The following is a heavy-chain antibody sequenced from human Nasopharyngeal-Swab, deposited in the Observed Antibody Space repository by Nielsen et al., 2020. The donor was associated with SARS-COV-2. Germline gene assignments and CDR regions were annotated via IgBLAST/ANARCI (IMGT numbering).Heavy chain of an antibody. CDR2: IKQDGSEK. CDR3: ARDSRGYSYGYIYFDY. J-gene: IGHJ4*02. Sequence: GGSLRLSCAASGFTFSRYWMSWVRQAPGKGLEWVANIKQDGSEKYYVDSVKGRFTISRDNAKNSLYLQMNSLRAEDTAVYYCARDSRGYSYGYIYFDYWGQGTLVTVSS. D-gene: IGHD5-18*01. V-gene: IGHV3-7*03. CDR1: GFTFSRYW.